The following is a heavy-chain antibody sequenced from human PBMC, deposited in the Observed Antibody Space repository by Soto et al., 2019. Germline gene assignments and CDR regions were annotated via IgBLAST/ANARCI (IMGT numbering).Heavy chain of an antibody. V-gene: IGHV3-7*01. Sequence: WGSRRRSCDPSPFRFNDYWMHWDRQARGTGLEWVASIKYEGTERSYVDSVKGRFTISRDNAKNSLYLQVHSLRAEDKAVYYCARDAVMPGLYFDLWGQRTLVTVSS. CDR3: ARDAVMPGLYFDL. J-gene: IGHJ4*02. CDR2: IKYEGTER. CDR1: PFRFNDYW. D-gene: IGHD2-21*01.